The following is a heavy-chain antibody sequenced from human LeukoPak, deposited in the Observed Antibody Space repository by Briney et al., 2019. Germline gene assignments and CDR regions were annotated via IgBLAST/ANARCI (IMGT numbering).Heavy chain of an antibody. CDR3: VKDWVH. Sequence: GGSLRLSCAASGFTVSSVYMSWVRQAPGKGLEWVSVIYSGGSTKYADSVKGRFTISRDNSKNTLYLQMNSLRAEDTAMYYCVKDWVHWGQGTLVTVSS. CDR2: IYSGGST. CDR1: GFTVSSVY. D-gene: IGHD3-16*01. J-gene: IGHJ4*02. V-gene: IGHV3-53*01.